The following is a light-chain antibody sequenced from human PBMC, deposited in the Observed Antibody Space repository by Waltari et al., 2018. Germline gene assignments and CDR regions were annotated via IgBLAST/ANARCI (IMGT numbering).Light chain of an antibody. CDR2: AAS. Sequence: DIQMTQSPSSLSASVGARVTITCRASQDITNELVWFQQRPGKAPKRLIYAASSLQSGVPSRFSGSGFGTEFTLTISSLQPEDFATYYCLQHNNYPRTFGQGTKVEIK. CDR3: LQHNNYPRT. CDR1: QDITNE. V-gene: IGKV1-17*01. J-gene: IGKJ1*01.